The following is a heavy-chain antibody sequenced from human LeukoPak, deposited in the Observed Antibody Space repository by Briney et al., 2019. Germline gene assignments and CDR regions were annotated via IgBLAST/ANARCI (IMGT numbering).Heavy chain of an antibody. D-gene: IGHD3-10*01. Sequence: SETLSLTCAVYGGSFSGYYWSWIRQPPGKGLEWIGEINHSGSTNYNPSLKSRVTISVDTSKNQFSLKLSSVTAADTAVYYCARAPLSGSYSLGTYYYMDVWGKGTTVTVSS. CDR2: INHSGST. CDR1: GGSFSGYY. V-gene: IGHV4-34*01. CDR3: ARAPLSGSYSLGTYYYMDV. J-gene: IGHJ6*03.